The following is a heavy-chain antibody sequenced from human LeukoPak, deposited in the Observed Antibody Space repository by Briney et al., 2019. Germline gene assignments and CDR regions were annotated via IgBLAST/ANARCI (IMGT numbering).Heavy chain of an antibody. D-gene: IGHD3-10*01. V-gene: IGHV3-30*18. CDR3: AKDGLGGSGSYYYYYYYMDV. J-gene: IGHJ6*03. CDR2: ISYDGSNK. Sequence: GGSLRLSCAASGFTFSSYGMHWVRQAPGKGLEWVAVISYDGSNKYYADSVKGRFTISRDNSKNTLYLQMNSLRAEDTAVYYRAKDGLGGSGSYYYYYYYMDVWGKGTTVTVSS. CDR1: GFTFSSYG.